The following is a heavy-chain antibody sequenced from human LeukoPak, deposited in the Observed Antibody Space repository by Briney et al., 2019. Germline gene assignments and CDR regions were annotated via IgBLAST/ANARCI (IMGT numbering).Heavy chain of an antibody. Sequence: GGSLRLSCAASGFIFSSYGMHWVRQAPDKGLEWVAFIRYDGSRKYYADSVKGRFTISRDNAKNSLYLQMNSLRAEDTAVYYCARVAVAGTWWFDPWGQGTLVTVSS. CDR1: GFIFSSYG. CDR3: ARVAVAGTWWFDP. CDR2: IRYDGSRK. V-gene: IGHV3-30*02. D-gene: IGHD6-19*01. J-gene: IGHJ5*02.